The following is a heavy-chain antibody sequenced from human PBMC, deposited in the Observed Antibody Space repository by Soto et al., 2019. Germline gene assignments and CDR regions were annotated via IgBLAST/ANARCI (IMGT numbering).Heavy chain of an antibody. D-gene: IGHD4-4*01. J-gene: IGHJ6*02. CDR3: ARDLSDYSNYLHYYGMDV. Sequence: QVQLVESGGGVVQPGRSLRLSCAASGFTFSSYAMHWVRQAPGKGLEWVAVISYDGNNKYYADSVKGRFTISRDNSKNTLYLQMNSLRAEDTAVYYCARDLSDYSNYLHYYGMDVWGQGTTVTVSS. CDR1: GFTFSSYA. V-gene: IGHV3-30-3*01. CDR2: ISYDGNNK.